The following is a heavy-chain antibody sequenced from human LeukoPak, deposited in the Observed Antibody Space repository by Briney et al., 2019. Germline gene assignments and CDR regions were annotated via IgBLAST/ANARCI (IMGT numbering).Heavy chain of an antibody. V-gene: IGHV3-48*03. Sequence: GGSLRLSCAAAGFTFSSYEMNWVRQAPGKGLEWVSYISTSGSTKYYADSVKGRFTISRDNAKNSLYLQMNSLRAEDTAVYYCARDRDPGYNDSSGYRRVNAFDIWGQGTMVTVSS. CDR1: GFTFSSYE. CDR2: ISTSGSTK. CDR3: ARDRDPGYNDSSGYRRVNAFDI. D-gene: IGHD3-22*01. J-gene: IGHJ3*02.